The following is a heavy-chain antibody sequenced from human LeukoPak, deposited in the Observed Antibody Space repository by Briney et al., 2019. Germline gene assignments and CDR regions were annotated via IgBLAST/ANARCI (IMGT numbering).Heavy chain of an antibody. V-gene: IGHV4-61*02. CDR3: AREPRYPPSRSYWFDP. D-gene: IGHD2-2*02. J-gene: IGHJ5*02. CDR1: GGSISSGSYY. CDR2: IYTSGST. Sequence: SETLSLTCTVSGGSISSGSYYWSWIRQPAGKGLEWIGRIYTSGSTNYNPSLKSRVTISVDTSKNQFSLKLSSVTAADTAVYYCAREPRYPPSRSYWFDPWGQGTLVTVSS.